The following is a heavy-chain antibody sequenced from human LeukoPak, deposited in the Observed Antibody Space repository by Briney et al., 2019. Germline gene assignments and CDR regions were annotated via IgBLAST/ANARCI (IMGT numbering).Heavy chain of an antibody. Sequence: SETLSLTCAVYGGSFSGYYWSWIRQPPGKGLEWIGEINHSGSTNYNPSLKSRVTISVDTSKNQFSPKLSSVTAADTAVYYCARRSSIAARLGPWFDPWGQGTLVTVSS. CDR1: GGSFSGYY. V-gene: IGHV4-34*01. CDR3: ARRSSIAARLGPWFDP. D-gene: IGHD6-6*01. J-gene: IGHJ5*02. CDR2: INHSGST.